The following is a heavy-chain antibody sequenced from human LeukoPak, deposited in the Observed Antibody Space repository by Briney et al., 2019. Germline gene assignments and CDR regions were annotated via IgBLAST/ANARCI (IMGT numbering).Heavy chain of an antibody. CDR1: GGSISSSSYY. Sequence: SETLSLTCTVPGGSISSSSYYWGWIRQPPGKGLEWIGEINHSGSTNYNPSLKSRVTISVDTSKNQFSLKLSSVTAADTAVYYCARNRVATIALYYYGMDVWGQGTTVTVSS. CDR2: INHSGST. J-gene: IGHJ6*02. V-gene: IGHV4-39*07. CDR3: ARNRVATIALYYYGMDV. D-gene: IGHD5-12*01.